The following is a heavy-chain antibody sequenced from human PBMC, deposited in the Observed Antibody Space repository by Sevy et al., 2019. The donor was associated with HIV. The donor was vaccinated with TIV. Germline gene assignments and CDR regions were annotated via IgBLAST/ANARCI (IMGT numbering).Heavy chain of an antibody. J-gene: IGHJ6*03. Sequence: ASVKVSCKASGGTFSSYAISWVRQAPGQGLEWMGGIIPIFGTENYAQMFQGRVTITADKSTSTAYMELSSLRSEDTAVYYCATAYYYDSSGYYPPDYYYYYMDVWGKGTTVTVSS. CDR2: IIPIFGTE. D-gene: IGHD3-22*01. V-gene: IGHV1-69*06. CDR3: ATAYYYDSSGYYPPDYYYYYMDV. CDR1: GGTFSSYA.